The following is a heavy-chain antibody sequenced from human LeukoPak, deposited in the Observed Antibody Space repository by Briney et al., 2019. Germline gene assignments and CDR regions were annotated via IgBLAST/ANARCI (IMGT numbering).Heavy chain of an antibody. V-gene: IGHV1-8*01. J-gene: IGHJ4*02. CDR2: MNPNSGNT. CDR3: ARVTYYDCWIGYYTGLRYFDY. CDR1: GYTFTSYD. Sequence: ASVKVSCKASGYTFTSYDINWVRQAPGQGLEWMGWMNPNSGNTGYAQKLQGRVTMTTDTSTSTAYMELSSLRSDDTAVYYCARVTYYDCWIGYYTGLRYFDYWGQGTLVTVSS. D-gene: IGHD3-3*01.